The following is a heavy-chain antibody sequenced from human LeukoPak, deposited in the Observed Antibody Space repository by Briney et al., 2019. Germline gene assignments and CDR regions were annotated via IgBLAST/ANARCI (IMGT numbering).Heavy chain of an antibody. CDR3: ARGTYYDFWSGYPVDY. CDR2: ISGSGSAI. J-gene: IGHJ4*02. Sequence: PGGSLRLSCVASEFTFSDYYMTWIRQAPGKGLEWLSYISGSGSAIYYADSVKGRFTISRDNAKNSLFLQMNSLRAEDTAVYYCARGTYYDFWSGYPVDYWGQGTLVTVSS. D-gene: IGHD3-3*01. CDR1: EFTFSDYY. V-gene: IGHV3-11*04.